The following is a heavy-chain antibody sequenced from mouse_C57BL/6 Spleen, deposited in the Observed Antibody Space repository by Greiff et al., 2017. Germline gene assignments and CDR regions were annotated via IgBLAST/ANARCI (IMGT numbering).Heavy chain of an antibody. J-gene: IGHJ4*01. D-gene: IGHD2-12*01. Sequence: VQLQQSGPELVKPGASVKISCKASGYTFTDYYMNWVKQSHGKSLEWIGDINPNNGGTSYNQKFKGKATLTVDKSSSTAYMELRSLTSEDSAVYYCARKYSRPYYYAMDYWGQGTSVTVSS. CDR3: ARKYSRPYYYAMDY. CDR1: GYTFTDYY. V-gene: IGHV1-26*01. CDR2: INPNNGGT.